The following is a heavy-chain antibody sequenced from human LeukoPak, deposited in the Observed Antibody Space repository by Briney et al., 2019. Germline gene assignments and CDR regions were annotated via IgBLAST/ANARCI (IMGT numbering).Heavy chain of an antibody. CDR2: ITPIFGTA. D-gene: IGHD5-12*01. CDR1: GGTFSSYA. J-gene: IGHJ4*02. V-gene: IGHV1-69*05. Sequence: SVKVSCKASGGTFSSYAISWVRQAPGQGLEWMGRITPIFGTANYAQKFQGRVTITTDESTSTAYMELSSLRSEDTAVYYCCAVVATIDTLYYFDYWGQGTLVTVSS. CDR3: CAVVATIDTLYYFDY.